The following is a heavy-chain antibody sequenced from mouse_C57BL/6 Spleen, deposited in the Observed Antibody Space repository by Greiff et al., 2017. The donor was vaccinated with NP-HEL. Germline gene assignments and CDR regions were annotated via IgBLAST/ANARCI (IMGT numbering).Heavy chain of an antibody. V-gene: IGHV1-64*01. CDR1: GYTFTSYW. CDR2: IHPNSGST. Sequence: QVQLQQSGAELVKPGASVKLSCKASGYTFTSYWMHWVKQRPGQGLEWIGMIHPNSGSTNYNEKFKSKATLTVDKSSSTAYMQLSSLTSEDSAVYYCARAVTTVVATPYAMDYWGQGTSVTVSS. D-gene: IGHD1-1*01. CDR3: ARAVTTVVATPYAMDY. J-gene: IGHJ4*01.